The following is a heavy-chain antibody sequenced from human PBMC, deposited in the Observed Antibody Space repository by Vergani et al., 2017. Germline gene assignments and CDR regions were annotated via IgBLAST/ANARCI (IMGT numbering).Heavy chain of an antibody. D-gene: IGHD1-14*01. J-gene: IGHJ5*02. V-gene: IGHV3-33*01. CDR2: TWYDGNNK. Sequence: QVQLVESGGGVVQPGRSLRLSCAASGFTFNQYGMHWVRQAPGKGLEWVAVTWYDGNNKQYAASVKGRFTISRYNSKSTMYLQMNSLRHEDTGVYYCARDLRLLYNRFDPWGQGTLVTVSS. CDR1: GFTFNQYG. CDR3: ARDLRLLYNRFDP.